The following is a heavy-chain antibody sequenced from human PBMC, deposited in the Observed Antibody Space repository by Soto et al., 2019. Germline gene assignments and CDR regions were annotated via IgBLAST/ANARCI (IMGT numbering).Heavy chain of an antibody. CDR2: FDPEDGET. V-gene: IGHV1-24*01. D-gene: IGHD2-2*01. J-gene: IGHJ6*02. CDR3: ATPGFYCISTSCLDV. CDR1: GYTFTSYG. Sequence: ASVKVSCKASGYTFTSYGISWVRQAPGKGLEWMGGFDPEDGETIYAQKFQGRVTMTEDTSTDTAYMELSSLRSEHTAVYYCATPGFYCISTSCLDVWGQGTTVTVSS.